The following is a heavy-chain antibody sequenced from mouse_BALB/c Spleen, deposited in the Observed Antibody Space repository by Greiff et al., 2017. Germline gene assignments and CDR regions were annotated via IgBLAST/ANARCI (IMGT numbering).Heavy chain of an antibody. CDR1: GYSFTSYY. Sequence: VQLQQSGPELMKPGASVKISCKASGYSFTSYYMHWVKQSHGKSLEWIGYIDPFNGGTSYNQKFKGKATLTVDKSSSTAYMHLSSLTSEDSAVYYCARGLYTMILYYWGQGTTLTVSS. J-gene: IGHJ2*01. CDR2: IDPFNGGT. V-gene: IGHV1S135*01. D-gene: IGHD2-4*01. CDR3: ARGLYTMILYY.